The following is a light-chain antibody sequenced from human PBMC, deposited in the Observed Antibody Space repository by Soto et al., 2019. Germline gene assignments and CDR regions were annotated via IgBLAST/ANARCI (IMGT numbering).Light chain of an antibody. CDR3: CSYTGTDTFYV. V-gene: IGLV2-11*01. CDR1: SSDVGGYDY. CDR2: DVT. Sequence: QSALTQPRSMSGSPGQSVTISCTGTSSDVGGYDYVSWYQQLPGKAPKLIIYDVTKRPSGVPDRFSGSKSGNTASLTISGLQAEDEADYYCCSYTGTDTFYVFGTGTKLTVL. J-gene: IGLJ1*01.